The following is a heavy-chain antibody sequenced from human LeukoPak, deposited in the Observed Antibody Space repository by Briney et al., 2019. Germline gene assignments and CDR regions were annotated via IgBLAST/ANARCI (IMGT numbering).Heavy chain of an antibody. CDR1: GFNFNSYT. D-gene: IGHD2-15*01. V-gene: IGHV3-33*08. Sequence: GGSLRFSCAASGFNFNSYTMNWVRQAPGKGLEWVAVIWYDGSNKYYADSVKGRFTISRDNSKNTLYLQMNSLRAEDTAVYYCARDREGYCSGGSCYSSAFDIWGQGTMVTVSS. CDR3: ARDREGYCSGGSCYSSAFDI. CDR2: IWYDGSNK. J-gene: IGHJ3*02.